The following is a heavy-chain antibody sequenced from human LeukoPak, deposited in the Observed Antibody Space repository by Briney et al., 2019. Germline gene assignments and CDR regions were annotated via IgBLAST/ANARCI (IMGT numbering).Heavy chain of an antibody. CDR1: GFTFSSYW. J-gene: IGHJ3*02. Sequence: PGGSLRLSCAASGFTFSSYWMSWVRQALGMGLEWISYIWDSGTPIYYADSVMGRFTISRDNANNLLYLQMNSVRAEDTAVYYCARDSWLDIWGQGTMVTVSS. CDR2: IWDSGTPI. V-gene: IGHV3-48*01. CDR3: ARDSWLDI. D-gene: IGHD3-9*01.